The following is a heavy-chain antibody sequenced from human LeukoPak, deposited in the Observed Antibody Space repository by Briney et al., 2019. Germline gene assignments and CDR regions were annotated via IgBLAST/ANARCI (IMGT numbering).Heavy chain of an antibody. J-gene: IGHJ4*02. CDR3: ARHLYSESYYF. CDR1: GGSISSNSHY. Sequence: SESLSLTCTVSGGSISSNSHYWGWLRQTPGMGLEWIGSIFYNGTTYYNPSLKSRVTISIDTSKNQFSLKLSSVTAADTAVYYCARHLYSESYYFWGQGTLVTVSS. CDR2: IFYNGTT. D-gene: IGHD1-26*01. V-gene: IGHV4-39*01.